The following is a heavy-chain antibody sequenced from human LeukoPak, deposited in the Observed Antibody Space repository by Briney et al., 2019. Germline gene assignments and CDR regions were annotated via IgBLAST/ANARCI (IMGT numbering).Heavy chain of an antibody. J-gene: IGHJ4*02. CDR3: ARGYGRVVATNFGLYYFDY. D-gene: IGHD5-12*01. CDR2: INPSGGST. V-gene: IGHV1-46*01. CDR1: GYTFTSYY. Sequence: ASVKVSCKASGYTFTSYYMHWVRQAPGQGLEWMGIINPSGGSTSYAQKFQGRVTMTTDTSTSTAYMELRSLRSDDTAVYYCARGYGRVVATNFGLYYFDYWGQGTLVTVSS.